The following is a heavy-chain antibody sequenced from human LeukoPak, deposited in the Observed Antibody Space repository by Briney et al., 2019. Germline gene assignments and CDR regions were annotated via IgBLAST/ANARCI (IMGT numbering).Heavy chain of an antibody. CDR3: ARGGSKSLTDYDFWSGYREGYYYGMDV. D-gene: IGHD3-3*01. CDR2: IYHSGST. Sequence: SETLSLTCAVSGGSISSGGYSWSWIRQPPGKGLEWIGYIYHSGSTYYNPSLKSRVTISVDRSKNQFSLKLSSVTAADTAVYYCARGGSKSLTDYDFWSGYREGYYYGMDVWGQGTTVTVSS. V-gene: IGHV4-30-2*01. J-gene: IGHJ6*02. CDR1: GGSISSGGYS.